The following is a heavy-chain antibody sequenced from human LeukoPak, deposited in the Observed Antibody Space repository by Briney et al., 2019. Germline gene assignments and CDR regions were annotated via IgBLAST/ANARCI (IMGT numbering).Heavy chain of an antibody. J-gene: IGHJ4*02. CDR2: ISGSRDES. CDR1: VLSFRRYT. V-gene: IGHV3-23*01. D-gene: IGHD3-3*01. Sequence: PGGSLRLSCAASVLSFRRYTWGWVRQPPGKGLEWVSTISGSRDESWYTDSVKGRFTISRDDSKNTLYLQMNSLRADDTAIYYCANTFTRFLEADYWGQGTLVTVSS. CDR3: ANTFTRFLEADY.